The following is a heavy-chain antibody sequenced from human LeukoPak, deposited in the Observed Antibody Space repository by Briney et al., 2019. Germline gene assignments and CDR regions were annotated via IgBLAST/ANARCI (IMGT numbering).Heavy chain of an antibody. J-gene: IGHJ4*02. CDR2: IYYSGST. CDR1: GGSISSSSYY. Sequence: SETLSLTCTVSGGSISSSSYYWGWIRQPPGKGLEWIGNIYYSGSTYYNPSLKSRVTIPVDTSKNQFSLKLSSVTAADTAVYYCARYHCSSTSCLSFDYWGQGTLVTVSS. CDR3: ARYHCSSTSCLSFDY. V-gene: IGHV4-39*01. D-gene: IGHD2-2*01.